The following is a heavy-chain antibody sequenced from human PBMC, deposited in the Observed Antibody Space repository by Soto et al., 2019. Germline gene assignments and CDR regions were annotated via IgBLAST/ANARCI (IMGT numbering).Heavy chain of an antibody. CDR2: ISWNSVSI. D-gene: IGHD3-10*01. J-gene: IGHJ3*02. CDR3: AKDQYFGSGSYNHAFDI. CDR1: GFRFEDYA. Sequence: EVQLVESGGGLVKPGRSLRLSCVASGFRFEDYAIHWVRQAPGKGLEWVSSISWNSVSIGYADSVKGRFTISRDNAKNSLYLQMDSLRAEDTALYYCAKDQYFGSGSYNHAFDIWGQGTMVTVSS. V-gene: IGHV3-9*01.